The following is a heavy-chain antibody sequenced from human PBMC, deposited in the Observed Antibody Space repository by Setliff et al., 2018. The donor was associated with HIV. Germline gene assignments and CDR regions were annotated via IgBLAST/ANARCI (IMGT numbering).Heavy chain of an antibody. D-gene: IGHD2-2*01. J-gene: IGHJ4*02. CDR1: GYTFTNYD. Sequence: GASVKVSCKASGYTFTNYDINWVRQATGQGLEWMGWMNPNTYNTGYAQKFQGRITMTRDTSISTAYMELSSLRSDDTAVYYCARVVGIVPGATDYFDYWGQGTLVTVSS. CDR3: ARVVGIVPGATDYFDY. V-gene: IGHV1-8*01. CDR2: MNPNTYNT.